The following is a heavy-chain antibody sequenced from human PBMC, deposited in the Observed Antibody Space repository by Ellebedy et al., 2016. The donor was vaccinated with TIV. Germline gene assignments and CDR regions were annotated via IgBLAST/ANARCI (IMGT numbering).Heavy chain of an antibody. CDR2: ISAGGDTT. D-gene: IGHD1-26*01. CDR3: ARGSDSGSYPPDY. CDR1: GFTFTIYA. Sequence: GESLKISCAASGFTFTIYAMTWVRQAPGKGLEWVSLISAGGDTTYYSDSVKGRFTISRDNSKNMLYLQMNSLRADDTAVYYCARGSDSGSYPPDYWGQGTLVTVSS. J-gene: IGHJ4*02. V-gene: IGHV3-23*01.